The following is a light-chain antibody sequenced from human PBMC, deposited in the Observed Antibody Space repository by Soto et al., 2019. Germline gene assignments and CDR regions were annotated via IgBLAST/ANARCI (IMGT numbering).Light chain of an antibody. J-gene: IGKJ4*01. CDR3: QPHNSYPLT. Sequence: DIQMTQSPSSLSASVGDRVTITCRTSQDIRNDFGWYQQKPGKGPKRLIYAASRSQSGVPSTFSGSGCGTEFTPTNTSLLPEDFATSYCQPHNSYPLTFGGGTRVEIK. CDR2: AAS. V-gene: IGKV1-17*01. CDR1: QDIRND.